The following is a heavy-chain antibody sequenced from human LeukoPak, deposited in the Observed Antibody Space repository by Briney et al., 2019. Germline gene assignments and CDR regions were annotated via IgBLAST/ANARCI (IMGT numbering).Heavy chain of an antibody. CDR1: GGSFSGYY. CDR3: ARDLYYGSGSYLYYFDY. J-gene: IGHJ4*02. Sequence: PSETLSLTCAVYGGSFSGYYWSWIRQPPGKGLEWIGEINHSGSTNYNPSLKSRVTISVDTSKNQFSLKLSSVTAADTAVYYCARDLYYGSGSYLYYFDYWGQGTLVTVSS. V-gene: IGHV4-34*01. D-gene: IGHD3-10*01. CDR2: INHSGST.